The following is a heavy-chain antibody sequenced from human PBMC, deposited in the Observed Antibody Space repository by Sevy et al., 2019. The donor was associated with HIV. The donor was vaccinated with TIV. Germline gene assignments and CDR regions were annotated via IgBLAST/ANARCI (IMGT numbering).Heavy chain of an antibody. J-gene: IGHJ4*02. V-gene: IGHV1-2*02. Sequence: ASVKVYCRASGYTFTDYYLHWVRQAPGQGLEWMGWINPNNGVTEYAQRFQGRVAMTRDTSISTVYMELSRLRSDDTVVYYCARASHVSGSYTNDYWGQGTLVTVSS. CDR3: ARASHVSGSYTNDY. CDR2: INPNNGVT. D-gene: IGHD3-10*01. CDR1: GYTFTDYY.